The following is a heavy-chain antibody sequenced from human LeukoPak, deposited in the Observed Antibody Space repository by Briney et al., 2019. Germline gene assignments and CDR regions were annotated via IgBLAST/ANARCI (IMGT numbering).Heavy chain of an antibody. J-gene: IGHJ1*01. CDR1: GYTFTSYG. CDR3: ARSPSSWYPGAEYFQH. D-gene: IGHD6-13*01. V-gene: IGHV1-18*01. CDR2: ISAYNGNT. Sequence: ASVKVSCKASGYTFTSYGISWVRQAPGQGREWMGWISAYNGNTNYAQKLQGRVTMTTDTSTSTAYMELRSLRSDDTAVYYCARSPSSWYPGAEYFQHWGQGTLVTVSS.